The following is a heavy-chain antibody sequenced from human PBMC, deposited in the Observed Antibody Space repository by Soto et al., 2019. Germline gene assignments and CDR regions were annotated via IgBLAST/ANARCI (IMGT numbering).Heavy chain of an antibody. CDR3: ARDNGSGSYRGTYVD. Sequence: SETLSLTCTVSGASISSYYWSWIRQSPQKGLECIGYVHYSGSTNYRPSLKSRVTMSVDRAKNQFSLKLTSVTAADTAVYYCARDNGSGSYRGTYVDWGQGILVT. D-gene: IGHD3-10*01. CDR1: GASISSYY. V-gene: IGHV4-59*12. CDR2: VHYSGST. J-gene: IGHJ4*02.